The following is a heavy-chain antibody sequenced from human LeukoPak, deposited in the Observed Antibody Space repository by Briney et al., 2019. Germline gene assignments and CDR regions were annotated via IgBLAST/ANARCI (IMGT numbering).Heavy chain of an antibody. CDR2: ISGSGGST. CDR3: AKGTAQWELYDY. J-gene: IGHJ4*02. V-gene: IGHV3-23*01. CDR1: GFTFSSYA. Sequence: GGSLRLSSAASGFTFSSYAMSWVRQAPGKGLEWVSAISGSGGSTYYADSVKGRFTISRDNSKNTLYLQMNSLRAEDTALYYCAKGTAQWELYDYWGQGTLVTVSS. D-gene: IGHD1-26*01.